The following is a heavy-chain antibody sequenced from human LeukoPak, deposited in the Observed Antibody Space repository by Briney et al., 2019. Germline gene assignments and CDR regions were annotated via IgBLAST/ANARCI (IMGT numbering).Heavy chain of an antibody. CDR2: ISSSSSTI. CDR3: AKVGYYDILTGYTDAFDI. D-gene: IGHD3-9*01. J-gene: IGHJ3*02. Sequence: GGSLRLSCAASGFTFSSYSMNWVRQAPGKGLEWVSYISSSSSTIYYADSVKGRFTISRDNSKNTLYLQMNSLRAEDTAVYYCAKVGYYDILTGYTDAFDIWGQGTMVTVSS. V-gene: IGHV3-48*01. CDR1: GFTFSSYS.